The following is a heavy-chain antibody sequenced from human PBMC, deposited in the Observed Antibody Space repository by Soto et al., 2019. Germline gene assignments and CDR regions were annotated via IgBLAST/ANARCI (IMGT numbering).Heavy chain of an antibody. Sequence: SVKVSCKASGGTFSSYAISWVRQAPGQGLEWMGGIIPIFGTANYAQKFQGRVTITADESMRTAYMELSSLRSEDTAVYYCAIGYLVSVVTAIRSNNWFDPWGQGTLVTVS. CDR3: AIGYLVSVVTAIRSNNWFDP. CDR2: IIPIFGTA. D-gene: IGHD2-21*02. CDR1: GGTFSSYA. V-gene: IGHV1-69*13. J-gene: IGHJ5*02.